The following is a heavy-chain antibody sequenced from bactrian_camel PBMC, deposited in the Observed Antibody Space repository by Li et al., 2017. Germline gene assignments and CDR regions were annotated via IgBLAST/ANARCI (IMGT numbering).Heavy chain of an antibody. Sequence: VQPGGSLTVSCTASGFTFSDHYMSWVRQAPGKGLEWVSSIHSDDSHTYYGDSVKGRFTISKDNAENTLYLEMNTLKPEDTAVYYCAAVPTSWHFGCWGQGTQVTVS. CDR2: IHSDDSHT. CDR3: AAVPTSWHFGC. J-gene: IGHJ6*01. D-gene: IGHD6*01. V-gene: IGHV3-2*01. CDR1: GFTFSDHY.